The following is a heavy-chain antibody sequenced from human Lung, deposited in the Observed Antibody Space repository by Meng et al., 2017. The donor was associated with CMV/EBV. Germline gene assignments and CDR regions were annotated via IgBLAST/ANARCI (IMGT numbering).Heavy chain of an antibody. J-gene: IGHJ6*02. D-gene: IGHD2-15*01. Sequence: SETLSLTCTVSGHPITTYYWSWIRQPPGKGLEWIGYIYYSGSTNYNPSLRSRVSISVDTSKNQFSLELSSVTAADTAIYYCARDRAAIGYYYYVMDVWGHGTTVTVS. V-gene: IGHV4-59*01. CDR2: IYYSGST. CDR3: ARDRAAIGYYYYVMDV. CDR1: GHPITTYY.